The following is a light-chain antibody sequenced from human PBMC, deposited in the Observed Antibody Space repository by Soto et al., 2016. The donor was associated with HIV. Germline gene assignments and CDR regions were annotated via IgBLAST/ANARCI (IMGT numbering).Light chain of an antibody. Sequence: DIQLTQSPSFLSASVGDRVTITCRASQDINSYLAWYQQKPGKAPKFVIYTASTLQSGVPSRFSGSGSGTEFTLTISSLQPDDFATYYCQQYYTYTFGQGTKVDIK. CDR1: QDINSY. CDR3: QQYYTYT. J-gene: IGKJ1*01. V-gene: IGKV1-9*01. CDR2: TAS.